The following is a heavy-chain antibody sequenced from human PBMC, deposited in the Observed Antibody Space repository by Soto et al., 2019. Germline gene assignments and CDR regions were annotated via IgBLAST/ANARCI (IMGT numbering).Heavy chain of an antibody. Sequence: SETLSLTCSVSGGSISGSYWSWIRQSPGKGLEWLGYVYYTGSTNYSPSLRSRVSISVVTSKNEFSLRLSSVTAADTAVYFCARSVAVPGAHIDYWGQGTRVTVSS. CDR3: ARSVAVPGAHIDY. V-gene: IGHV4-59*01. D-gene: IGHD6-19*01. CDR2: VYYTGST. CDR1: GGSISGSY. J-gene: IGHJ4*02.